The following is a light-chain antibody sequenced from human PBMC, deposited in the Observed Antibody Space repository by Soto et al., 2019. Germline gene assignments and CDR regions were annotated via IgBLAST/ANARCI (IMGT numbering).Light chain of an antibody. V-gene: IGKV1-5*01. CDR2: VAS. CDR1: QNIGSW. Sequence: DIQMTQSPYTLSASVGDRVTMTCRASQNIGSWLAWYQQKPGKAPKVLIYVASSLERGVPSRFRGSGSGTEFTLTISSLQPDDFATYYCQQYNSYSGTFGQGTRLEIK. CDR3: QQYNSYSGT. J-gene: IGKJ5*01.